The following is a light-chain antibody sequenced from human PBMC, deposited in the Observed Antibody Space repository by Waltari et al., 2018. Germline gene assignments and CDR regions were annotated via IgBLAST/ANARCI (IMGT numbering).Light chain of an antibody. V-gene: IGLV2-8*01. CDR2: EVS. CDR3: CSYAGDRLFYV. J-gene: IGLJ1*01. Sequence: QSVLPQPPSASGSPGQSVTIPCTWTSSANGRFKTFPCYQQYPGKAPKLIIFEVSQRPSGVPDRFSGSKSGNTASLTLSGLQAEDEADYYCCSYAGDRLFYVFGTGTKVSVL. CDR1: SSANGRFKT.